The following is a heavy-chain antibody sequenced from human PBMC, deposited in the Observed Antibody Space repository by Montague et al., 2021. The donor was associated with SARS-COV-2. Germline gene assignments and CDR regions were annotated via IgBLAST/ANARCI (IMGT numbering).Heavy chain of an antibody. CDR1: GDSVSRNSAA. CDR3: ARGLWFGELLYYYYYYGVDV. J-gene: IGHJ6*02. CDR2: TYYRSKWYN. Sequence: CAISGDSVSRNSAAWNWIRQSPSRGLEWLGRTYYRSKWYNDYAVSVKSRIAINPDTSKNQFSLQLNSVTPEDTAVYYCARGLWFGELLYYYYYYGVDVWGQGTTVTVSS. D-gene: IGHD3-10*01. V-gene: IGHV6-1*01.